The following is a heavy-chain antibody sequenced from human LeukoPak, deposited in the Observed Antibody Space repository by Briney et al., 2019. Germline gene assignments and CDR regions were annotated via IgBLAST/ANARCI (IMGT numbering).Heavy chain of an antibody. CDR2: INHSGST. V-gene: IGHV4-34*01. CDR1: VGSFSGYY. CDR3: ARHADSTAYYYYFDY. J-gene: IGHJ4*02. Sequence: SETLSLTCAVYVGSFSGYYWSWIRQPPGKGLEWIGEINHSGSTNYNPSLKSRVTISVDTSKNQFSLKLSSVTAADTAVYYCARHADSTAYYYYFDYWGQGTLVTVSS. D-gene: IGHD3-22*01.